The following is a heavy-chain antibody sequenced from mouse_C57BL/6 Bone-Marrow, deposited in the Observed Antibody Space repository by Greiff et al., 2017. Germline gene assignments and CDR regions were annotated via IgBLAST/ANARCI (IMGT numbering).Heavy chain of an antibody. CDR2: INSDGGST. CDR3: ARQGYYWAMDY. J-gene: IGHJ4*01. Sequence: EVQVVESGAGLVQPGESLKLSCESYEYEFPSHDMSWVRKTPEKRLELVAAINSDGGSTYYPDTMERRVIISRDNTKKTLYLQMSSLRSEDTALYYCARQGYYWAMDYWGQGTSVTVSS. V-gene: IGHV5-2*01. D-gene: IGHD2-3*01. CDR1: EYEFPSHD.